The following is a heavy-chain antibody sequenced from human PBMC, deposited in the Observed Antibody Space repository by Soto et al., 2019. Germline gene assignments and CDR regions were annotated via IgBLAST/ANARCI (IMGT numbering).Heavy chain of an antibody. Sequence: QVQLVQSGAEVKKPGASVKVSCKASGYTFTTYGMSWVRQAPGQGLDWMGWISTDNGNTKYAERLQGRVTMTTDTTTSTAYMELRSLRSDDMAVYYCARGPTDYYDNSGDYFLDYWGQGTLVTVSS. D-gene: IGHD3-22*01. CDR1: GYTFTTYG. J-gene: IGHJ4*02. V-gene: IGHV1-18*03. CDR2: ISTDNGNT. CDR3: ARGPTDYYDNSGDYFLDY.